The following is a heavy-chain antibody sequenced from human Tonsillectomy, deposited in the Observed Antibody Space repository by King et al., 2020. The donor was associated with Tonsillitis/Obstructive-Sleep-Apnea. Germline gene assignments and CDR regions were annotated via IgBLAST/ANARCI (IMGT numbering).Heavy chain of an antibody. Sequence: QLVQSGGGLVQPGGSLRLSCAASGITFSSYAMSWVRQAPGKGREWGSTISGGGGSTYYAASVKGRFTISRDNSKNALSLQMNSLRAEDTAVYYCAKAMVQGIIITIFDYWGQGALVTVSS. CDR3: AKAMVQGIIITIFDY. V-gene: IGHV3-23*04. J-gene: IGHJ4*02. D-gene: IGHD3-10*01. CDR2: ISGGGGST. CDR1: GITFSSYA.